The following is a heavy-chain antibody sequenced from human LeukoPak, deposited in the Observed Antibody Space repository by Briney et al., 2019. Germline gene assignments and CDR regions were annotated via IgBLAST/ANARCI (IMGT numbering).Heavy chain of an antibody. D-gene: IGHD1-26*01. V-gene: IGHV3-23*01. Sequence: GGSLRLSCAASGFTFSSYAMSWVRQAPGKGLEWVSALSDSGSSTYYADSVKGRFTISRDNSKNTLYLQMNSLRAEDTAKYYCAKRREGAFDYWGQGILVTVSS. CDR3: AKRREGAFDY. J-gene: IGHJ4*02. CDR1: GFTFSSYA. CDR2: LSDSGSST.